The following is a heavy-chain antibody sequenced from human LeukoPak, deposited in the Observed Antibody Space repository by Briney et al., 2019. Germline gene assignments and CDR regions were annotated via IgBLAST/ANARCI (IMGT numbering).Heavy chain of an antibody. D-gene: IGHD5-18*01. V-gene: IGHV4-39*07. CDR3: ASADVDTAVVTYFDN. Sequence: PSETLSLTCTVSGGSISSSSYYWGWIRQPPGKGLEWIGSIYYSGSTYYNPSLKSRVTISLDTSKNQFSLKLNSVTAADSAVYYCASADVDTAVVTYFDNWGQGTLVTVSS. CDR1: GGSISSSSYY. CDR2: IYYSGST. J-gene: IGHJ4*02.